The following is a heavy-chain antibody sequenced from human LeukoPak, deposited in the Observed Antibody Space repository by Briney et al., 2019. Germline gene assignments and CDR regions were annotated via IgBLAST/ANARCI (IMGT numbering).Heavy chain of an antibody. V-gene: IGHV1-18*01. Sequence: ASVKVSCQASGYTFTSYGISWVRQAPGQGLEWMGWISAYNGHTNYAQKLQGRVTMTTDTSTSTAYMELRSLRSDDTAVYYCARGPLPWYDFRSGYYTHWFAPWGQGTRVTVSS. CDR1: GYTFTSYG. D-gene: IGHD3-3*01. CDR3: ARGPLPWYDFRSGYYTHWFAP. J-gene: IGHJ5*02. CDR2: ISAYNGHT.